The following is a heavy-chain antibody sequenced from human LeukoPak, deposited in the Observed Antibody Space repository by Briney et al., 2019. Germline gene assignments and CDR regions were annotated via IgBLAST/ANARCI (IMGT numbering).Heavy chain of an antibody. V-gene: IGHV3-48*03. CDR2: ISSSGSTI. CDR3: ASSTMVRGVFDY. J-gene: IGHJ4*02. D-gene: IGHD3-10*01. CDR1: GFTFSSYE. Sequence: PGGSLRLSCAASGFTFSSYEMNWVRQAPGKGLEWVSYISSSGSTIYYADSVKGRFTISRDNAKNSLYLQMNSLRAEDTAVYYCASSTMVRGVFDYWGQGTLVTVPS.